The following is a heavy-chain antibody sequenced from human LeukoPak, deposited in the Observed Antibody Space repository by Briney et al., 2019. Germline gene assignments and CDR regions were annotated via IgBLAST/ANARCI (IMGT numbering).Heavy chain of an antibody. CDR1: AFTFSDFS. Sequence: PGGSLRLSCAASAFTFSDFSMSWVRQAPGKGLEWISYIDTSSSVVYYANSVMGRFTVTRDNAKNSLYLQMNGLRDEDTAVYYCAKEDDSWEPNNLGLWGQGTMVTVSS. CDR3: AKEDDSWEPNNLGL. V-gene: IGHV3-48*02. CDR2: IDTSSSVV. D-gene: IGHD1-14*01. J-gene: IGHJ3*01.